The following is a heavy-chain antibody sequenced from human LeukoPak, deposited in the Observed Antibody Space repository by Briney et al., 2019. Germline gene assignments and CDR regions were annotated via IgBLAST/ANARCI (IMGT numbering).Heavy chain of an antibody. V-gene: IGHV4-61*02. J-gene: IGHJ5*02. Sequence: SETLSLTCTVSGGSLSSGSYYWGWIRQPAGKGLEWLVRIYISGSTNYKPSHKSRVNISVDTTKNQFSLKLSSVTAADTAVYYCSRDGMATISVWFDPWGQGTLVTVSS. D-gene: IGHD5-24*01. CDR3: SRDGMATISVWFDP. CDR2: IYISGST. CDR1: GGSLSSGSYY.